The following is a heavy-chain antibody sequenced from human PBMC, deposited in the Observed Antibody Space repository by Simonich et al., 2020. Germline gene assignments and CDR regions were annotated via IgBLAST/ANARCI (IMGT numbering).Heavy chain of an antibody. V-gene: IGHV3-23*01. CDR1: GFTFSSYA. J-gene: IGHJ3*02. D-gene: IGHD3-22*01. Sequence: GGGLVQPGGSLRLSCAASGFTFSSYAMSWVRQAPGKGLEWVSAISGSGGSTYYADSVKGRFTISRDNSKNTQYLQMNSLRAEDTAVYYCAKDIGERITMIVVVIDAFDIWGQGTMVTVSS. CDR3: AKDIGERITMIVVVIDAFDI. CDR2: ISGSGGST.